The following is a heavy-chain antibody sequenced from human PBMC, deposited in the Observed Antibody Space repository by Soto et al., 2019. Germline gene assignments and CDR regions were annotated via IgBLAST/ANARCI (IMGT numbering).Heavy chain of an antibody. Sequence: SETLSLTCTVSGDSVSSGSYFWSWILHPPGKGLEYIAYISSSVSTDYNPSLASRVAISLDTSKNHVSLRLNSVTAADTAMYFCARTERNGRRAVCFWGQGTLVHVSA. CDR1: GDSVSSGSYF. J-gene: IGHJ4*01. CDR3: ARTERNGRRAVCF. V-gene: IGHV4-61*01. D-gene: IGHD2-8*01. CDR2: ISSSVST.